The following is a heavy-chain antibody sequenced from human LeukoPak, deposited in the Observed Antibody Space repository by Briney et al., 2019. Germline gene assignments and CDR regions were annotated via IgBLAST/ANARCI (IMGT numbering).Heavy chain of an antibody. CDR2: ISWNSGSI. CDR3: AKGKGGKSSTSWYAGYFHH. CDR1: GFTFDDYA. D-gene: IGHD6-13*01. V-gene: IGHV3-9*01. Sequence: PGGSLRLSCATSGFTFDDYAMHWVRQAPGKGLEWVSGISWNSGSIGYADSARGRFTISRDNAKNSLYLEMNSPRAEDTAFYYCAKGKGGKSSTSWYAGYFHHWGQGTLVTVSS. J-gene: IGHJ1*01.